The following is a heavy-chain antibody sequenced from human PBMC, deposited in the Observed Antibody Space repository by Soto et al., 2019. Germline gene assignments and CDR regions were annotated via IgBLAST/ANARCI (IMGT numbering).Heavy chain of an antibody. CDR3: ANPYCRGGSCLDY. CDR1: GFTFSSYG. J-gene: IGHJ4*02. Sequence: QVQLVESGGGVVQPGRSLRLSCAASGFTFSSYGMHWVRQAPGKGLEWVAVISYDGSNKYYADSVKGRFTISRDNSKNPLYLQMNSLRAEDTAVYYCANPYCRGGSCLDYWGQGTLVTVSS. D-gene: IGHD2-15*01. CDR2: ISYDGSNK. V-gene: IGHV3-30*18.